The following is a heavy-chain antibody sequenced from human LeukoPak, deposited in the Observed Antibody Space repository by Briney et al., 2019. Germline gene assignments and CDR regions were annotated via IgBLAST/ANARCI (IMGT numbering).Heavy chain of an antibody. V-gene: IGHV3-23*01. CDR2: ISVSGIT. J-gene: IGHJ5*02. Sequence: QPGGSLRLSCVASGLTFSSNSMSWVRQPPGMGLEWGSGISVSGITVYADSVKGRLTISRDNSKNTLYLQMNNLRAEDTALYYCAKGFSVRGRFDPWGQGTQVTVSS. D-gene: IGHD2-15*01. CDR3: AKGFSVRGRFDP. CDR1: GLTFSSNS.